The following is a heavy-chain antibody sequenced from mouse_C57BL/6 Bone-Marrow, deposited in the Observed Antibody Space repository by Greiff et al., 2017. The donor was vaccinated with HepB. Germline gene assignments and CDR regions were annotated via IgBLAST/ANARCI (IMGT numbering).Heavy chain of an antibody. V-gene: IGHV2-6*01. CDR1: GFSLNSYG. Sequence: QVQLQQSGPGLVAPSQSLSITCTVSGFSLNSYGVDWVRQSPGKGLEWLGVIWGVGSTNYNSALKSRLSISKDNSKSQVFLIMNSLQTDDTAMYYCASIYYGFAYWGQGTLVTVSA. CDR2: IWGVGST. J-gene: IGHJ3*01. CDR3: ASIYYGFAY. D-gene: IGHD2-1*01.